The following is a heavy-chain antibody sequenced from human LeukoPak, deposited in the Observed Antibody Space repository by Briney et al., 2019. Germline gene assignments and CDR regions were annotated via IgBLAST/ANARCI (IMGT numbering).Heavy chain of an antibody. Sequence: AASVKVSCKASGYTFTSYGISWVRQAPGQGLEWMGWISAYNGNTNYAQKLQGRVTMTTDTSMSTAYMELRSLRSDDTAVYYCARSWIAVALDAFDIWGQGTMVTVSS. J-gene: IGHJ3*02. V-gene: IGHV1-18*01. CDR3: ARSWIAVALDAFDI. D-gene: IGHD6-19*01. CDR2: ISAYNGNT. CDR1: GYTFTSYG.